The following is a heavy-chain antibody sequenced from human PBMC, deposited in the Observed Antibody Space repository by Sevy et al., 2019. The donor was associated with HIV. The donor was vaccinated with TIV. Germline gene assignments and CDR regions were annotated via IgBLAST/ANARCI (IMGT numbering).Heavy chain of an antibody. V-gene: IGHV1-2*02. CDR3: ARGSGTPRSY. J-gene: IGHJ4*02. CDR2: INPDSGGT. CDR1: GYTFSDYT. D-gene: IGHD3-10*01. Sequence: ASVKVSCKASGYTFSDYTIHWVRQAPGQGLEWMGWINPDSGGTNSAQKFQGTVTLTRDTSISTAFMELSRLKSDDTAVYFCARGSGTPRSYWGQGTLVTVSS.